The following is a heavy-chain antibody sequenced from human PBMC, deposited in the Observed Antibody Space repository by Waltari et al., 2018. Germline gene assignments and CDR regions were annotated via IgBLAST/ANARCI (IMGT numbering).Heavy chain of an antibody. Sequence: EVQLLESGGGLVQPGGSLRLSCAASGFTFSSYAMSWVRQAPGKGLEWVSAISGSGGVGVGSAIRGCVWSKEYADSVKGRVTISRDNAKNTLYMKMNSLRAEDTAVYYCAKVYSSWYVHYFDYWGQGTLVTVSS. CDR1: GFTFSSYA. CDR3: AKVYSSWYVHYFDY. CDR2: ISGSGGVGVGSAIRGCVWSK. D-gene: IGHD6-13*01. V-gene: IGHV3-23*01. J-gene: IGHJ4*02.